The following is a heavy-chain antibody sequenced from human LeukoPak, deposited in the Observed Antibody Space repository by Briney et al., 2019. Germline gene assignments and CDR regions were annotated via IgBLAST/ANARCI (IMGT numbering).Heavy chain of an antibody. V-gene: IGHV4-59*12. CDR1: DDSITMYY. CDR2: IYYSGST. Sequence: SETLSLTCSVSDDSITMYYWSWIRQPPGKGLEWIGYIYYSGSTNYNPSLKSRVTISVDTSKNQFSLKLSSVTAADTAVYYCARGRYSSSWITYYYYYMDVWGKGTTVTVSS. D-gene: IGHD6-13*01. CDR3: ARGRYSSSWITYYYYYMDV. J-gene: IGHJ6*03.